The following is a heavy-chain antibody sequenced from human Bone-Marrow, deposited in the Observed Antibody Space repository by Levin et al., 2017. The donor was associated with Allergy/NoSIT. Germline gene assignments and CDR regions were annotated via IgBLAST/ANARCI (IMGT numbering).Heavy chain of an antibody. J-gene: IGHJ4*02. Sequence: GGSLRLSCAGSGFRFSSFAMSWVRQAPGKGLEWVSSITGGAATTYYADSVKGRFTISRDNSKNSLYLQMNSLRVEDKAVYYCARTKVEGGDYLDYFDYWGQGTLVTVSS. CDR3: ARTKVEGGDYLDYFDY. V-gene: IGHV3-23*01. D-gene: IGHD4-17*01. CDR1: GFRFSSFA. CDR2: ITGGAATT.